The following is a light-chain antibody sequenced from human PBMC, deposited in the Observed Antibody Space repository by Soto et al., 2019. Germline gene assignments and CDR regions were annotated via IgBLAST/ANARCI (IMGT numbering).Light chain of an antibody. Sequence: DIPMTQSPSSVSASVGDRVTITCRASQGISSWLAWYQQKPGTAPKLLIYAASSLQSGVPSRFSGSGSGTAFSLTINSLQPEDFATYYCQQGNGFPPTFGGGTKVEIK. CDR3: QQGNGFPPT. CDR1: QGISSW. CDR2: AAS. J-gene: IGKJ4*01. V-gene: IGKV1-12*01.